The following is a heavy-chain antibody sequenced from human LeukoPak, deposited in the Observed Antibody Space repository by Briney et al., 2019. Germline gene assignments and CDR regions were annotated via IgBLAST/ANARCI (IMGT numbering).Heavy chain of an antibody. Sequence: PGGSLRLSCAASGFTFSSYWMHWVRQAPGKGLVWVSRINSDGSSTSYADSVKGRFTISRDNSKNTLYLQMNSLRAEDTAVYYCARSGGYSYGYYPDYWGQGTLVTVSS. V-gene: IGHV3-74*01. J-gene: IGHJ4*02. CDR1: GFTFSSYW. D-gene: IGHD5-18*01. CDR2: INSDGSST. CDR3: ARSGGYSYGYYPDY.